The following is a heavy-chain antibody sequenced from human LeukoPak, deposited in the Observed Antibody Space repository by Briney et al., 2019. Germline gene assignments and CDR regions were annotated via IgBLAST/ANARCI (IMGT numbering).Heavy chain of an antibody. CDR1: GYFIGSGYY. J-gene: IGHJ5*02. CDR3: ARGGYYGSGNDFRFDP. Sequence: SETLSLTCTVSGYFIGSGYYWGWIRQPPGKGLEWIGYIDYSGYTNYNPSLKSRVTISVDTSKNQFSLKLTSVTAADTAVYFCARGGYYGSGNDFRFDPWGQGTLVTVSS. CDR2: IDYSGYT. D-gene: IGHD3-10*01. V-gene: IGHV4-59*13.